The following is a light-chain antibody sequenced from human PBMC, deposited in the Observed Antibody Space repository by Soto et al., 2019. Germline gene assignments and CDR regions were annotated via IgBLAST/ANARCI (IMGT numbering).Light chain of an antibody. Sequence: MVLTQSPGTLSLSPGERATLSCRASQSVSSSYLAWYQQRPGQAPRLLIFGASYRATGIPDRFSGSGSGTDFTLTISRLEPEDFAVYYCQHYSSSPPEFTFGPGTKVDS. CDR3: QHYSSSPPEFT. V-gene: IGKV3-20*01. J-gene: IGKJ3*01. CDR1: QSVSSSY. CDR2: GAS.